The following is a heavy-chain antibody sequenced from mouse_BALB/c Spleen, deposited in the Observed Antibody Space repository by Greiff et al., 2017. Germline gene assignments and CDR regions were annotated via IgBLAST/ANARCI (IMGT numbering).Heavy chain of an antibody. CDR1: GFTFSSYT. Sequence: DVQLVESGGGLVQPGGSLKLSCAASGFTFSSYTMSWVRQTPEKRLEWVAYISNGGGSTYYPDTVKGRFTISRDNAKNTLYLQMSSLKSEDTAMYYCARTTAYYFDYWGQGTTLTVSS. D-gene: IGHD1-2*01. J-gene: IGHJ2*01. V-gene: IGHV5-12-2*01. CDR2: ISNGGGST. CDR3: ARTTAYYFDY.